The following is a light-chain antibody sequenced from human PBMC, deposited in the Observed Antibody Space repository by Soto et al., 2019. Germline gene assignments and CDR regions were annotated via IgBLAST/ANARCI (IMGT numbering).Light chain of an antibody. V-gene: IGKV3-11*01. CDR1: QSVTTY. J-gene: IGKJ2*01. CDR2: DVS. CDR3: QQRSQWPPGYT. Sequence: ETVLTQSPATLSLSPGERAILSCRASQSVTTYLAWYQQKPGQAPRLLIYDVSNRAAGIPARFRGSGSGTDFTITICSLEPEDFAVYYCQQRSQWPPGYTFGQGTKLEIK.